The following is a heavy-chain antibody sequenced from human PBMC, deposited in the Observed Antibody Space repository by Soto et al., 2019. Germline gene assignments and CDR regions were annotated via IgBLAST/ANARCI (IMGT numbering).Heavy chain of an antibody. V-gene: IGHV4-61*01. CDR1: GGSVSSGTYY. D-gene: IGHD2-2*01. J-gene: IGHJ6*02. CDR2: IYYSGTT. Sequence: QVQLQESGPGLVKPSETLSLTCTVSGGSVSSGTYYWTWIRQPPGKGLEWIGYIYYSGTTNYNPSLQSRVTISADTSNNQFSLKLNSVSAADTAVYYCAREFGGYCTATSCYQLDVWGQGTTVTVSS. CDR3: AREFGGYCTATSCYQLDV.